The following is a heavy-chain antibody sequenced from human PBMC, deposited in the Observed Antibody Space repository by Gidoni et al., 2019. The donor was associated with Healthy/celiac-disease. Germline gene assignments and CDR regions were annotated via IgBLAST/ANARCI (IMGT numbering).Heavy chain of an antibody. CDR3: AKGVDTAMVHYYYYGMDV. Sequence: QVQLVESGGGVVQPGRSLRLSCAASGFTFSSYGRHWVRQAPGKGLEWVAVISYDGSNKYYADSVKGRFTISRDNSKNTLYLQMNSLRAEDTAVYYCAKGVDTAMVHYYYYGMDVWGQGTTVTVSS. CDR1: GFTFSSYG. V-gene: IGHV3-30*18. CDR2: ISYDGSNK. J-gene: IGHJ6*02. D-gene: IGHD5-18*01.